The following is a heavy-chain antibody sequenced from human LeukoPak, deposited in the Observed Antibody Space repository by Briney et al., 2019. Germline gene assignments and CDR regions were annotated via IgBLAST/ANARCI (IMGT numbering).Heavy chain of an antibody. J-gene: IGHJ4*02. V-gene: IGHV4-59*01. CDR2: ISYSGNT. Sequence: SETLSLTCTVPGGSISSYYWSWIRQPPGKGLEWIGYISYSGNTNYDPSLRSRVTISVDTSQNQFSLKLSSVTAADTAVYYCTRSSSGYFTYFDYWGQGTLVIVSS. CDR3: TRSSSGYFTYFDY. CDR1: GGSISSYY. D-gene: IGHD3-22*01.